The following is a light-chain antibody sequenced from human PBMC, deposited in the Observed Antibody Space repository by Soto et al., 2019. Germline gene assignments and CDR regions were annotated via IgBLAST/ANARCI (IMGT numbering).Light chain of an antibody. CDR1: SSDVGGYNY. J-gene: IGLJ1*01. Sequence: QSVLAQPPSASGSPGQSVTISCTGTSSDVGGYNYVSWYQQHPGKAPKLMIYEVSKRPSGVPDRFSGSKSGNTASLTVSGLQAEDEADYYCSSYAGSKNYAFGTGTKVTVL. V-gene: IGLV2-8*01. CDR2: EVS. CDR3: SSYAGSKNYA.